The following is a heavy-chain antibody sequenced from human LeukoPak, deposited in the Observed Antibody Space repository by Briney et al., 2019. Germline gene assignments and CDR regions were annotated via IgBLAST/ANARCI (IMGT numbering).Heavy chain of an antibody. V-gene: IGHV1-24*01. J-gene: IGHJ4*02. Sequence: ASVKVSCKVSGYTLTELSMHWVRQAPGKGLEWMGGFDPEDGETIYAQKFQGRVTMTRDTSISTAYMELSRLRSDDTAVYYCARPNFWSGYYNDYWGQGTLVTVSS. D-gene: IGHD3-3*01. CDR3: ARPNFWSGYYNDY. CDR2: FDPEDGET. CDR1: GYTLTELS.